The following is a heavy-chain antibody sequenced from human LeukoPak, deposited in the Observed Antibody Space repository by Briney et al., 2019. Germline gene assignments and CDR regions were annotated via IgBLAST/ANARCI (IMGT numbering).Heavy chain of an antibody. CDR2: ISGTDGST. J-gene: IGHJ4*02. D-gene: IGHD6-13*01. CDR1: GFTFYSYA. V-gene: IGHV3-23*01. CDR3: ARDYSGSWDFDY. Sequence: GGSLRLSCAASGFTFYSYAMNWVRQAPGKGLEWVSTISGTDGSTYYADSVKGRFTISRDNSKNTLYLQMNSLRAEDTALYYCARDYSGSWDFDYWGQGTLVTVSS.